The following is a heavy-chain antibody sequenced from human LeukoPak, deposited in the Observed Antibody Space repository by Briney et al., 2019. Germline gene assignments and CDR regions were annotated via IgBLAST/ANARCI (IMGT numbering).Heavy chain of an antibody. Sequence: SETLSLTCTVSGYSISSGYYWGWIRPPPGKGLEWIGSIYHSGSTYYNPSLKSRVTISVDTSKNQFSLKLSSVTAADTAVYYCARDNWGSLDYWGQGTLVTVSA. D-gene: IGHD7-27*01. CDR2: IYHSGST. CDR3: ARDNWGSLDY. V-gene: IGHV4-38-2*02. J-gene: IGHJ4*02. CDR1: GYSISSGYY.